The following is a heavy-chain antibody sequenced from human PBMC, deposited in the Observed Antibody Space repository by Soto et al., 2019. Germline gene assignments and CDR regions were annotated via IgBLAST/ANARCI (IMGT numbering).Heavy chain of an antibody. CDR3: VRDRSGGAFDY. CDR2: ITINSETI. Sequence: GESLKISCAASGFTFNTYAMNWVRQAPGKGLEWVSFITINSETIYYADSVKGRFTISRDNAKNSLYLQMSSLRDEDTAVYYCVRDRSGGAFDYWGQGALVTVSS. CDR1: GFTFNTYA. D-gene: IGHD2-21*01. V-gene: IGHV3-48*02. J-gene: IGHJ4*02.